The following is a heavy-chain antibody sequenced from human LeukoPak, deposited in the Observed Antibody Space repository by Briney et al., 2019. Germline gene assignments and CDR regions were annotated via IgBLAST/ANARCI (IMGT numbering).Heavy chain of an antibody. CDR1: GXSISSSSHY. V-gene: IGHV4-39*01. CDR3: ARRDGAWAFDY. D-gene: IGHD2-21*02. CDR2: IYYSGST. Sequence: SETLSLTCTVSGXSISSSSHYWGWIRQPPGKGQEWIGIIYYSGSTSYTLSLKTRVTISVDTYKNQFSLKLSSVTVVDTAVYYCARRDGAWAFDYWGQGTLVTVSS. J-gene: IGHJ4*02.